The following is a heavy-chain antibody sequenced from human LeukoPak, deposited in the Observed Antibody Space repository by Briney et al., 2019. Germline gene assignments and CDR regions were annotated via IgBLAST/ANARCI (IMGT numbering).Heavy chain of an antibody. CDR1: GFTFSNYG. V-gene: IGHV3-33*01. J-gene: IGHJ4*02. D-gene: IGHD3-10*01. CDR3: ARDRSLDYYASGSYYNYFDY. Sequence: GGSLRLSCAASGFTFSNYGIHWVRQAPGKGLEWVAVIWYDGSDKYYADSVKGRFTISGDNSKNTLYLQMNSLRAEDTAVYYCARDRSLDYYASGSYYNYFDYWGQGTLVTVSS. CDR2: IWYDGSDK.